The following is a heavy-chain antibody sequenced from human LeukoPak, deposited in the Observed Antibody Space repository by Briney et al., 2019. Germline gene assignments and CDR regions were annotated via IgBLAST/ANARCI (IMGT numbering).Heavy chain of an antibody. CDR2: IIPIFGTA. D-gene: IGHD1-7*01. Sequence: SVKVSCKASGGTFSSYAISWVRQAPGQGLEWMGGIIPIFGTANYAQKFQGRVTITTDESTSTAYMELSSLRSEDTAVYYCAREITGTIGDWFDPWGQGTLVTVSS. V-gene: IGHV1-69*05. J-gene: IGHJ5*02. CDR3: AREITGTIGDWFDP. CDR1: GGTFSSYA.